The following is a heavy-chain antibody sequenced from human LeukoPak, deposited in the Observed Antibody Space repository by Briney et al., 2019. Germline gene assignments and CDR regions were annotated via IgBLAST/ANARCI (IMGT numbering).Heavy chain of an antibody. CDR3: ARDRYSSGWYNPLDAFDI. V-gene: IGHV3-48*04. CDR2: ISSSGSTI. CDR1: GFTFSSYA. J-gene: IGHJ3*02. Sequence: GGSLRLSCAASGFTFSSYAMSWVRQAPGKGLEWVSYISSSGSTIYYADSVKGRFTISRDNAKNSLYLQMNSLRAEDTAVYYCARDRYSSGWYNPLDAFDIWGQGTMVTVSS. D-gene: IGHD6-19*01.